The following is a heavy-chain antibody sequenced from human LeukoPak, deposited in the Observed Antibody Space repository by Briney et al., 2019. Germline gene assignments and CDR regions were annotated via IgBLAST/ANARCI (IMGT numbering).Heavy chain of an antibody. CDR3: AFGELWYNWFDA. CDR1: GYTFTSYD. J-gene: IGHJ5*02. CDR2: INPNSGNT. Sequence: GASVKVSCKASGYTFTSYDINWVRQAPGQGLEWMGWINPNSGNTNYAQKFQGRVTMTRNTSMSTAYMELSSLRSEDTAVYYCAFGELWYNWFDAWGQGTLVTVAS. V-gene: IGHV1-8*01. D-gene: IGHD3-10*01.